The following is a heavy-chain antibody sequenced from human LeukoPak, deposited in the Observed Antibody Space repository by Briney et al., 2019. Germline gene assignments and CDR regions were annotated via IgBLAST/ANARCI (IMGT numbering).Heavy chain of an antibody. CDR1: GGSISSGDYY. V-gene: IGHV4-30-4*01. CDR2: IYYSGNT. J-gene: IGHJ4*02. Sequence: PSETLSLTCTVSGGSISSGDYYWSCIRQPPGKGLEWIGYIYYSGNTYYNPSLKSRVTISIHTSKNQFSLTLSSVTAADTAVYYCARVSAFFYDSAAYYFDYWGQGALVTVSS. CDR3: ARVSAFFYDSAAYYFDY. D-gene: IGHD2/OR15-2a*01.